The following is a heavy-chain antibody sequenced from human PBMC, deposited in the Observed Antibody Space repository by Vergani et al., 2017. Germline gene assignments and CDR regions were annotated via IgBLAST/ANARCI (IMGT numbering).Heavy chain of an antibody. J-gene: IGHJ4*02. CDR3: ARGALWWLRQIDS. Sequence: QVQLQQWGAGLLKPSETLSLTCAIYGGPLNYFYWSWIRQPPGKGLEWIGEINDSGRTNYNPSLESRVIISLDTSKNQFSLKLSSVTAADTAIYYCARGALWWLRQIDSWGQGTLVTVSS. CDR2: INDSGRT. D-gene: IGHD2-21*01. CDR1: GGPLNYFY. V-gene: IGHV4-34*02.